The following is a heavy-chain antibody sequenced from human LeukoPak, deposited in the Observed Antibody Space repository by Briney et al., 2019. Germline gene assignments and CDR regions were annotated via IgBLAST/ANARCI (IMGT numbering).Heavy chain of an antibody. V-gene: IGHV3-7*01. CDR1: GVSFSSYW. CDR2: IKQGGSET. Sequence: GGSLRLSCAVSGVSFSSYWMTWVRLAPGKGLEWVALIKQGGSETYYVDSVKGRFTVSRDNAKNSLYLQMNSLRDEDTAVYHCATYSCTQAICYIFDYGGQGPLVTVS. D-gene: IGHD2-2*02. CDR3: ATYSCTQAICYIFDY. J-gene: IGHJ4*02.